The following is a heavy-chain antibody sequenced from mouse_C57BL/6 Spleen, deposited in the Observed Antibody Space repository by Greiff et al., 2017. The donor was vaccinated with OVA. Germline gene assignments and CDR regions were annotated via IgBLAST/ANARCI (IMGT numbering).Heavy chain of an antibody. CDR2: ISSGGDYI. CDR1: GFTFSSYA. D-gene: IGHD1-1*01. J-gene: IGHJ4*01. V-gene: IGHV5-9-1*02. CDR3: TRDYYYGSSYVPYYYAMDY. Sequence: EVKVVESGEGLVKPGGSLKLSCAASGFTFSSYAMSWVRQTPEKRLEWVAYISSGGDYIYYADTVKGRFTISRDNARNTLYLQMSSLKSEDTAMYYCTRDYYYGSSYVPYYYAMDYWGQGTSVTVSS.